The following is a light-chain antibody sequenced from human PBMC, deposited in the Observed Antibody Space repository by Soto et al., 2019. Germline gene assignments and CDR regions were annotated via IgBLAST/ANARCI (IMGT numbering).Light chain of an antibody. Sequence: DIVMTQSPESLAVSLGERATINCKSSQSVLYNSNNKNYLAWYQQKPGQPPKLLIYWASTRESGVPDRFSGSGSATDFTLTISSLQAEDVAVYHCQQYYTTPYTFGQGTKLEIK. V-gene: IGKV4-1*01. CDR3: QQYYTTPYT. CDR2: WAS. J-gene: IGKJ2*01. CDR1: QSVLYNSNNKNY.